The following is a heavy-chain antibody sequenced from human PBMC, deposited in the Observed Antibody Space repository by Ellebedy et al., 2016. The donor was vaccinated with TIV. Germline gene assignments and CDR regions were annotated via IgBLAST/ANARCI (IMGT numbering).Heavy chain of an antibody. CDR1: GGSISSGGYY. J-gene: IGHJ4*02. CDR3: ARLFAVTGTTDYFDY. D-gene: IGHD1-7*01. V-gene: IGHV4-61*08. CDR2: IYYSGST. Sequence: SETLSLTCTVSGGSISSGGYYWNWIRQHPGKGLEWIGYIYYSGSTNYHPSLKSRVTISVDTSKNQFSLKLSSVTAADTAVYYCARLFAVTGTTDYFDYWGQGILVTVSS.